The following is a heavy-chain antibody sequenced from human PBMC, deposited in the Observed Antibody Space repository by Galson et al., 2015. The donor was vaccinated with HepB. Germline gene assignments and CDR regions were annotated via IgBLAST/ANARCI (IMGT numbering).Heavy chain of an antibody. D-gene: IGHD2-2*02. CDR1: GYTFTGYY. CDR2: INPNSGGT. CDR3: ASSCSSTSCYTSPTRRDYYYYMDV. V-gene: IGHV1-2*02. Sequence: SVKVSCKASGYTFTGYYMHWVRQAPGQGLEWMGWINPNSGGTNYAQKFQGRVTMTRDTSISTAYMELSRLRSDDTAVYYCASSCSSTSCYTSPTRRDYYYYMDVWGKGTTVTVSS. J-gene: IGHJ6*03.